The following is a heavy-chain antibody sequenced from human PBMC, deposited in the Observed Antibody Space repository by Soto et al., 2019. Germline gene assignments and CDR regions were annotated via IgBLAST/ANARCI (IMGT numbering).Heavy chain of an antibody. CDR1: GYTFISYD. J-gene: IGHJ4*02. D-gene: IGHD1-26*01. V-gene: IGHV1-8*01. Sequence: ASVKVSCKASGYTFISYDVNWVRQATGQGLEWVGWVNPNSGKTVYAQKFQGRVTMTRNTSINTAYMELSGLTSDDTGVYYCAKGRDLEVRWDWGQGTLVTVSS. CDR3: AKGRDLEVRWD. CDR2: VNPNSGKT.